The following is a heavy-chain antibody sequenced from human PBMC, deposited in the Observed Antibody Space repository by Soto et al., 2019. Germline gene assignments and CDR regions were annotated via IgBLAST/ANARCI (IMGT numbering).Heavy chain of an antibody. CDR1: GFTFSSYW. V-gene: IGHV3-74*01. D-gene: IGHD2-8*01. CDR3: ARGVSLNWYFAL. CDR2: INSDGSST. J-gene: IGHJ2*01. Sequence: EVQLVESGGGLVQPGGSLRLSCAASGFTFSSYWMHWVRQAPGKGLVWVSRINSDGSSTSYADSVKGRFTISRDNAKNTLSLPMNSLRAADTAVYYCARGVSLNWYFALWGRSPLVTVSS.